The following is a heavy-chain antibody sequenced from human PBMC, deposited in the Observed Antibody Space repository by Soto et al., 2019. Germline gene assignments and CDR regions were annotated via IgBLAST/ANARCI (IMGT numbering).Heavy chain of an antibody. Sequence: ASVKVSCKAAGYTFTSYAMHWVRQAPGQRLEWMGWISAYNGNTNYAQKLQGRVTMTTDTSTSTAYMELRSLRSDDTAVYYCARDYCSSTSCYMGYNWFDPWGQGTLVTVSS. CDR1: GYTFTSYA. V-gene: IGHV1-18*01. D-gene: IGHD2-2*02. J-gene: IGHJ5*02. CDR2: ISAYNGNT. CDR3: ARDYCSSTSCYMGYNWFDP.